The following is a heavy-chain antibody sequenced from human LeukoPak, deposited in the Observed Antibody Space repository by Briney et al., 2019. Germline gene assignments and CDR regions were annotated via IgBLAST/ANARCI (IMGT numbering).Heavy chain of an antibody. CDR3: ARGIPDNIDY. CDR1: GFTFSSYG. Sequence: PGGSLRLSCAASGFTFSSYGVHWVRQAPGKGLEWVAVIWYDGSNKYYADSVKGRFTVSRDNSKNTLYLQMNSLRAEDTAVYYCARGIPDNIDYWGQGTLVTVSS. CDR2: IWYDGSNK. J-gene: IGHJ4*02. D-gene: IGHD1-20*01. V-gene: IGHV3-33*01.